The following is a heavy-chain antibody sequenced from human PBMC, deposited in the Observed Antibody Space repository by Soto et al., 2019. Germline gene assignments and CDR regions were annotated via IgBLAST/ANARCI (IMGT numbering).Heavy chain of an antibody. V-gene: IGHV3-30*18. D-gene: IGHD6-19*01. CDR1: GFTFSSYG. CDR3: AKDRDSSGWFSGYYYGVDV. CDR2: ISYDGSNK. Sequence: GGSLRLSCAASGFTFSSYGMHWVRQAPGKGLEWVALISYDGSNKYYADSVKGRFTISRDNSKNTLSLQVSSLRPEDTAVYYCAKDRDSSGWFSGYYYGVDVWGQGTTVTVS. J-gene: IGHJ6*02.